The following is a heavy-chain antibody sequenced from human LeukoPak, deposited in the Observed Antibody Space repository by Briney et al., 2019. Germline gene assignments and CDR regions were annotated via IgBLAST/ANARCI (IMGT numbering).Heavy chain of an antibody. CDR3: GRDPNGDYIGAFDM. CDR2: IGGSGGST. V-gene: IGHV3-23*01. J-gene: IGHJ3*02. Sequence: QPGGSLRLSCAASGFTFSSYAMIWVRQAPGKGLEWVSAIGGSGGSTYYADSVKDRFTISRDNSKNTLYLQMNSLRAEDTAVYYCGRDPNGDYIGAFDMWGQGTVVTVSS. D-gene: IGHD4-17*01. CDR1: GFTFSSYA.